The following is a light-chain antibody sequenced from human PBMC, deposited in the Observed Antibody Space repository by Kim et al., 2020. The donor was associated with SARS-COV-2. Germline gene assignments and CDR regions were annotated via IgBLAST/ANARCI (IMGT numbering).Light chain of an antibody. Sequence: SVSPGQTASITCSGDKLGNKYTCWYQQKPGQSPVLVIYQDSKRPSGIPERFSGSNSGNTATLTISGTQAMDEADYYCQAWDRTTVVFGGGTQLTFL. CDR2: QDS. J-gene: IGLJ3*02. V-gene: IGLV3-1*01. CDR3: QAWDRTTVV. CDR1: KLGNKY.